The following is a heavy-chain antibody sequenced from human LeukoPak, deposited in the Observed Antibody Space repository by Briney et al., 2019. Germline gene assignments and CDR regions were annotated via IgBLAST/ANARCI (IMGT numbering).Heavy chain of an antibody. Sequence: SETLSLTCTVSGGSISSYYWSWIRQPPGKGLEWIGYIYYSGTTNYNPSLKSRVTKSVDTSKNQFSLKLSSVTAADTAVYYCAREDYCSGGSCYSGYFQHWGQGTLVTVSS. CDR1: GGSISSYY. D-gene: IGHD2-15*01. J-gene: IGHJ1*01. V-gene: IGHV4-59*01. CDR2: IYYSGTT. CDR3: AREDYCSGGSCYSGYFQH.